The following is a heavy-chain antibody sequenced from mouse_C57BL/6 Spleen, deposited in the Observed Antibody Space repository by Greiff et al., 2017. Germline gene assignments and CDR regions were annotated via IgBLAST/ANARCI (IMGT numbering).Heavy chain of an antibody. CDR2: IDPEDGDT. J-gene: IGHJ4*01. CDR3: TRYYGNYEAMDY. Sequence: VQLQQSGAELVRPGASVKLSCTASGFNIKDYYMHWVKQRPEQGLEWIGRIDPEDGDTEYAPKFQGKATMTADTSSNTAYLQRSSLTSEDTAVYYCTRYYGNYEAMDYWGQGTSVTGSS. V-gene: IGHV14-1*01. D-gene: IGHD2-1*01. CDR1: GFNIKDYY.